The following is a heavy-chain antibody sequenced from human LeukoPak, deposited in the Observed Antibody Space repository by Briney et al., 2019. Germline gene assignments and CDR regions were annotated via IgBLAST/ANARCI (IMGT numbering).Heavy chain of an antibody. J-gene: IGHJ4*02. Sequence: GGSLRLSCAASGFTFSNYGMQWVRQAPGKGLEWVAFIQYNGRNKYYADSVKGRFTVSRDNSKTTLFLQMNTLRVEDTAVYYCAKSGGYGEDDWGQGTLVTVSS. CDR2: IQYNGRNK. V-gene: IGHV3-30*02. CDR1: GFTFSNYG. D-gene: IGHD5-12*01. CDR3: AKSGGYGEDD.